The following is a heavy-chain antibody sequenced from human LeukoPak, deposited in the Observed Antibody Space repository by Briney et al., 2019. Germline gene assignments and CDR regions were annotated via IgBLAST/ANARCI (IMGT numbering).Heavy chain of an antibody. CDR2: IYYSGST. V-gene: IGHV4-39*07. Sequence: SETLSLTCTVSGGSISSSSYYWGWIRQPPGKGLEWIGSIYYSGSTYYNPSLKSRVTISVDTSKNQFSLKLSSVTAADTAVYYCARGRRVPAAIFDYWGQGTLVTVSS. CDR3: ARGRRVPAAIFDY. J-gene: IGHJ4*02. D-gene: IGHD2-2*01. CDR1: GGSISSSSYY.